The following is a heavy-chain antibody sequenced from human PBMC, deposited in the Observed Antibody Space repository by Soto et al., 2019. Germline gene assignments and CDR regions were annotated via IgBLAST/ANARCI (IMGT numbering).Heavy chain of an antibody. D-gene: IGHD3-22*01. Sequence: PSETLSLTCTVSGGSISSGGYYWSWIRQYPGKGLEWIGYISYSGTTYYNPSLKSRLSISVDTSKNQFSLKLNSVTAADTAVYFCARDGSGSFMRFDYWGQGTLVTVSS. V-gene: IGHV4-31*03. CDR2: ISYSGTT. CDR3: ARDGSGSFMRFDY. J-gene: IGHJ4*02. CDR1: GGSISSGGYY.